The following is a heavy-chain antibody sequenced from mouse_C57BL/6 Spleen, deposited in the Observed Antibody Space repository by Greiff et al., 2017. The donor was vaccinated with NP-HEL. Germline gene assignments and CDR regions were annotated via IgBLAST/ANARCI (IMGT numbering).Heavy chain of an antibody. D-gene: IGHD2-2*01. CDR2: IYPGDGDT. V-gene: IGHV1-80*01. J-gene: IGHJ2*01. CDR3: ARSTNGYHDY. CDR1: GYAFSSYW. Sequence: QVTLKVSGAELVKPGASVKISCKASGYAFSSYWMNWVKQRPGKGLEWIGQIYPGDGDTNYNGKFKGKATLTADKSSSTAYMQLSSLTSEDSAVYFCARSTNGYHDYWGQGTTLTVSS.